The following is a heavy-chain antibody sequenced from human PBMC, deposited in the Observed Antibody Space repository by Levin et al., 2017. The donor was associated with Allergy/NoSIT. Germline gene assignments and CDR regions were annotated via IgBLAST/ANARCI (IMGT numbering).Heavy chain of an antibody. CDR2: TRNKANSYTT. Sequence: GGSLRLSCAASGFTFSDHYMDWVRQAPGKGLEWVGRTRNKANSYTTEYAASVKGRFTISRDDSKNSLYLQMNSLKTEDTAVYYCARAQNYYDSSGPQHYFDYWGQGTLVTVSS. J-gene: IGHJ4*02. D-gene: IGHD3-22*01. V-gene: IGHV3-72*01. CDR1: GFTFSDHY. CDR3: ARAQNYYDSSGPQHYFDY.